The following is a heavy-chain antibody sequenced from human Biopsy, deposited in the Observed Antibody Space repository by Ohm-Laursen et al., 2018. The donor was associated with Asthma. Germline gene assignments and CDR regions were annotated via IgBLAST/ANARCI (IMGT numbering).Heavy chain of an antibody. CDR1: GYSLTDLS. CDR3: ASDFPKDYVRYNFQF. V-gene: IGHV1-24*01. CDR2: HDLEEGGT. D-gene: IGHD4-17*01. Sequence: ASVKVSCKISGYSLTDLSMHWVRQAPGQGLEWMGGHDLEEGGTVNARRFQGRVTMTKETSTDTAYMELSSLSSDDTAVYYCASDFPKDYVRYNFQFWGQGTLVTVSS. J-gene: IGHJ4*02.